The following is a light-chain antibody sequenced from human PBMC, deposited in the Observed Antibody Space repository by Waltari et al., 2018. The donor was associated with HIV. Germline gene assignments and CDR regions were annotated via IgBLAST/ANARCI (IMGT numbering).Light chain of an antibody. CDR2: QDN. CDR3: QAWDSSTVV. Sequence: SYELTQPPSVSVSPGQTASITCSGDQLGATNACWYQQKPGQSPVLVIYQDNKRPSVIPERFSGSNSGNTATLTISETQAMDEADYYCQAWDSSTVVFGTGTKVTV. CDR1: QLGATN. V-gene: IGLV3-1*01. J-gene: IGLJ1*01.